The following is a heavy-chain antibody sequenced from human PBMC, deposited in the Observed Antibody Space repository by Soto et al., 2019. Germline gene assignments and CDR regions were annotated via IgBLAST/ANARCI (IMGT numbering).Heavy chain of an antibody. CDR2: IIPIFGTA. CDR1: GCAFSSYA. CDR3: RVGPIYYYYYGMDV. V-gene: IGHV1-69*06. J-gene: IGHJ6*02. D-gene: IGHD2-15*01. Sequence: ASRKVYCNASGCAFSSYAISCERQAPGQGLEWMGGIIPIFGTANYAQKFQGRVTITADKSTSTAYMELSSLRSEDTAVYYCRVGPIYYYYYGMDVWGQGTTVTVSS.